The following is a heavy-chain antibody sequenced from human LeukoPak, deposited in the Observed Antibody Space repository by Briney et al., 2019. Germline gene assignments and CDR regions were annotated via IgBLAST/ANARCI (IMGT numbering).Heavy chain of an antibody. CDR1: VGSISSYY. CDR3: ARAVYSYGTGYYFDS. CDR2: IYYTGAT. Sequence: SEALSVTCTVSVGSISSYYWSWIRPPPGKGGEGMGYIYYTGATYYNPSLKSRVTISLDTSKNQFSLKLSSVTAADAAVYYCARAVYSYGTGYYFDSWGQGALVTVSS. D-gene: IGHD5-18*01. J-gene: IGHJ4*02. V-gene: IGHV4-59*01.